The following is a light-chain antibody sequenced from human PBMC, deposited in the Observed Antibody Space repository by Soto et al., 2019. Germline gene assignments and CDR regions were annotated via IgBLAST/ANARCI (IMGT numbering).Light chain of an antibody. CDR1: QSISNW. CDR2: FAS. V-gene: IGKV1-5*03. CDR3: QQYDTSLLT. J-gene: IGKJ4*01. Sequence: QMTQSPSTLSASVVDRGPITCRASQSISNWLAWYQQKPGKAPNLLIYFASTLQSGVPSRFSGSGSGTEFTLTISSLQPDDFATYYCQQYDTSLLTFGGGTKVDIK.